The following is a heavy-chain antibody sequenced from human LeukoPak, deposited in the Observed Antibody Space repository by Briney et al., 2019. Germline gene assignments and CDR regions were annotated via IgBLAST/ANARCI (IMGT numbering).Heavy chain of an antibody. J-gene: IGHJ6*03. D-gene: IGHD1-26*01. Sequence: GGSLRLSCAVSGFIFSSYSMNWVRQAPGKGLEWVSSISTSSIYIYYADSVKGRFTISRDNAKNSLYLQMNSLRAEDTAVYYCARDPYSGGYGSYYYYYMDVWGKGTTVTISS. V-gene: IGHV3-21*01. CDR2: ISTSSIYI. CDR3: ARDPYSGGYGSYYYYYMDV. CDR1: GFIFSSYS.